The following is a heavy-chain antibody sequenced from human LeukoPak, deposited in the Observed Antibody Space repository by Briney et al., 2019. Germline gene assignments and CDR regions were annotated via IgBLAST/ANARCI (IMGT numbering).Heavy chain of an antibody. CDR2: INAGNGNT. J-gene: IGHJ6*02. V-gene: IGHV1-3*01. CDR1: GYTFASYA. Sequence: ASVKVSCKASGYTFASYAIHWVRQAPGQRLEWMGWINAGNGNTKYSQKFQGRVTITRDTSASTVYMELSSLRSEDTAVYYCAREKVVRGVILPYYYYGMDVWGQGTTVTVSS. D-gene: IGHD3-10*01. CDR3: AREKVVRGVILPYYYYGMDV.